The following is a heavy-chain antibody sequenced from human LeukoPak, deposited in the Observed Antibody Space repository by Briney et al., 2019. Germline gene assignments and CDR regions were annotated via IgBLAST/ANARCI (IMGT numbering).Heavy chain of an antibody. CDR1: GFTFSSYA. Sequence: PGGSLRLSCAASGFTFSSYAMHWVRQAPGKGLEWVAFIRYDGDNKYYADSVKGRFTISRDISKNTLYLQMNSLRAEDTAVYYCARARRSGGITMVRGVKDRGWFDPWGQGTLVTVSS. CDR3: ARARRSGGITMVRGVKDRGWFDP. V-gene: IGHV3-30*02. CDR2: IRYDGDNK. D-gene: IGHD3-10*01. J-gene: IGHJ5*02.